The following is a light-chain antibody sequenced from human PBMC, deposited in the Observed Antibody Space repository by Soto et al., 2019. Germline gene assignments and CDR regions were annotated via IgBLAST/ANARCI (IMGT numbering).Light chain of an antibody. J-gene: IGKJ2*01. Sequence: EVVLTQSPGTLSLSPGERVTLSCRASQSVTSSFLTWYQHKPGQAPKVLIYGASRRATGIPDRFSGSGSGTDFTLTIIRLEPEDFAVYYCQQYHSSSGYTFGQGTKLEIK. V-gene: IGKV3-20*01. CDR3: QQYHSSSGYT. CDR2: GAS. CDR1: QSVTSSF.